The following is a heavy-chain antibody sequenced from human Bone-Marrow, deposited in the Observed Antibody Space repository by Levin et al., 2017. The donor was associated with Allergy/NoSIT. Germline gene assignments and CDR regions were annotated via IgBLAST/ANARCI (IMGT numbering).Heavy chain of an antibody. V-gene: IGHV4-39*01. CDR3: ARHLALVAATLDH. J-gene: IGHJ4*02. D-gene: IGHD5-12*01. Sequence: GSLRLSCSVSGGSISSSSYCWGWIRQPPGKGLEWIGSLYHSGRTYSNPSLGSRLTISVDTSKNQFSLKLSSVTAADTAVYYCARHLALVAATLDHWGQGTLVTVSS. CDR1: GGSISSSSYC. CDR2: LYHSGRT.